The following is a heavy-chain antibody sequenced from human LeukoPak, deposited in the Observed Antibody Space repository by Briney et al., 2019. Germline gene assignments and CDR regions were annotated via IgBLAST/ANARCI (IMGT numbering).Heavy chain of an antibody. CDR3: AGEDYSAFDI. CDR2: IRSKAYGGTT. Sequence: PGGSLRLSCTASGFTFGDYAMSWVRQAPGKGLEWVGFIRSKAYGGTTEYAASVKGRFTISRDDSKSIAYLQMNSLKTEDTAVYYCAGEDYSAFDIWGQGTMVTVSS. V-gene: IGHV3-49*04. J-gene: IGHJ3*02. CDR1: GFTFGDYA. D-gene: IGHD4-11*01.